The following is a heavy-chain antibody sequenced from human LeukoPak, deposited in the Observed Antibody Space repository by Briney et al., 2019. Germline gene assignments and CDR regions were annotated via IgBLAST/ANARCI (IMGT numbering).Heavy chain of an antibody. D-gene: IGHD5-18*01. J-gene: IGHJ5*02. Sequence: SESLSLTCTVSGGSISSYYCSWIRQPPGKGLEWIGYVYYSGSTTYNPSLKSRVTISVDTSKNQFSLKLSSVTAADTARYYCAREAMVSRGFDPWGQGTLVTLSS. CDR1: GGSISSYY. V-gene: IGHV4-59*01. CDR2: VYYSGST. CDR3: AREAMVSRGFDP.